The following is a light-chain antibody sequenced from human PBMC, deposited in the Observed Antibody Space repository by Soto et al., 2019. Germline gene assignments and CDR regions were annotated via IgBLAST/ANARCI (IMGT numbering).Light chain of an antibody. V-gene: IGKV3-15*01. CDR2: RAS. Sequence: EMVLTHSPATLSLSPGETVTLDGRASQSVTSNLACYQHKPGQSRRLFXYRASARATGVPDRFSGSGSGTEFILTISSLQSEDFAVYYGQQYNNWPPITFGQGTRLEIK. J-gene: IGKJ5*01. CDR1: QSVTSN. CDR3: QQYNNWPPIT.